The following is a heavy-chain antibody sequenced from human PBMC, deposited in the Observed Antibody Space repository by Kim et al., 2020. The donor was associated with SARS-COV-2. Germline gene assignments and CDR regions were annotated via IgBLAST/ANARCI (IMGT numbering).Heavy chain of an antibody. D-gene: IGHD4-17*01. CDR2: IWYDGSNI. Sequence: GGFLSLSCAASGFSFSSSGVPWVRPAPCPGLAWLAVIWYDGSNIYFADSVKGRFTISRDNSKNTLYLQMNSLRAEDTAVYYCARNYGDYLDYWGQGTLVTVSS. CDR3: ARNYGDYLDY. CDR1: GFSFSSSG. V-gene: IGHV3-33*01. J-gene: IGHJ4*02.